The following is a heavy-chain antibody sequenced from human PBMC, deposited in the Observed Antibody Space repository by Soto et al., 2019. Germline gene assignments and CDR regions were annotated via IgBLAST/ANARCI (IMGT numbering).Heavy chain of an antibody. Sequence: ASVNVSCKASGYTFTSYGISWVRQAPGQGLEWMGWISAYNGNTNYAQKLQGRVTMTTDTSTSTAYMELRSLRSDDTAVYYCATTPGENYYDSSGYYDYWGQGTLVTVSS. J-gene: IGHJ4*02. CDR1: GYTFTSYG. CDR3: ATTPGENYYDSSGYYDY. CDR2: ISAYNGNT. D-gene: IGHD3-22*01. V-gene: IGHV1-18*04.